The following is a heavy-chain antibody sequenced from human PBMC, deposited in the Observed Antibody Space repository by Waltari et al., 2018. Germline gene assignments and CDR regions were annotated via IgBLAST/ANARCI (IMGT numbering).Heavy chain of an antibody. V-gene: IGHV3-30*04. CDR2: ISYDGRNK. D-gene: IGHD7-27*01. Sequence: QVQLVESGGGVVQPGRSLRLSCAASGFTFSSYAMHWVGEDPGKGLEGVAVISYDGRNKYYADSVKGRFTISRDNSKNTLELQMNSLRAEDTAVYYCARGPLGTFDYWGQGTLV. CDR1: GFTFSSYA. CDR3: ARGPLGTFDY. J-gene: IGHJ4*02.